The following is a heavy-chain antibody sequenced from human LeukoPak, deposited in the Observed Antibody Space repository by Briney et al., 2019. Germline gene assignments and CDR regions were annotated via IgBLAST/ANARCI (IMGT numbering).Heavy chain of an antibody. Sequence: GGSLRLSCAASGFTFSEYYMSWVRQAPGKALEWVSSITTSSTYIYYGDSVKGRFTISRDNAKNSLYLQMNGLRAEDTAVYYCARAGAAAGNGYYMDVWGKGTTVTVSS. CDR3: ARAGAAAGNGYYMDV. D-gene: IGHD6-13*01. CDR2: ITTSSTYI. J-gene: IGHJ6*03. V-gene: IGHV3-11*06. CDR1: GFTFSEYY.